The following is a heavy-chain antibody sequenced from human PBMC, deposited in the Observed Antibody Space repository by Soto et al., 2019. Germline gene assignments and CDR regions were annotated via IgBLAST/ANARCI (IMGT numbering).Heavy chain of an antibody. V-gene: IGHV1-69*13. CDR1: GGTFSSYA. D-gene: IGHD5-12*01. CDR3: ARDLGGGYEPGDY. J-gene: IGHJ4*02. Sequence: SVKVSCKASGGTFSSYAISWVRQAPGQGLEWMGGIIPIFGTANYAQKFQGRVTITADESTSTGYMELNNLRSDDTAIYYCARDLGGGYEPGDYWGQGTQVTVSS. CDR2: IIPIFGTA.